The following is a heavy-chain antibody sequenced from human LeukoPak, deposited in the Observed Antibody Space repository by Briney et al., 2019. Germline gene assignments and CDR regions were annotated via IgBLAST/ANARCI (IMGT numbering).Heavy chain of an antibody. CDR1: GGSVSSGRYY. D-gene: IGHD5-18*01. J-gene: IGHJ4*02. CDR3: ARSFGGGGYSYGFDY. CDR2: IHYSGTT. V-gene: IGHV4-61*01. Sequence: PSETLSLTCTVSGGSVSSGRYYWSWIRQPPGKGLEWIGYIHYSGTTNYNPSLKTRVTISVDTSKNQFSLNLNSVTAADTAVYYCARSFGGGGYSYGFDYWGREPWSPSPQ.